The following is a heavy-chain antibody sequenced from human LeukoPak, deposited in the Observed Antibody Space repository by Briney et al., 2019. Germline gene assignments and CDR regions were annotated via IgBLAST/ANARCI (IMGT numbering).Heavy chain of an antibody. CDR1: GFTFSSYA. Sequence: PGGSLRLSCAASGFTFSSYAMHWVRQAPGKGLEWVANIKQDGSEKYYVDSVKGRFTISRDNAKNSLYLQMNSLRAEDTAVYYCARGVGCSSTRCYGYFDYWGQGTLVTVSS. CDR3: ARGVGCSSTRCYGYFDY. V-gene: IGHV3-7*01. J-gene: IGHJ4*02. D-gene: IGHD2-2*01. CDR2: IKQDGSEK.